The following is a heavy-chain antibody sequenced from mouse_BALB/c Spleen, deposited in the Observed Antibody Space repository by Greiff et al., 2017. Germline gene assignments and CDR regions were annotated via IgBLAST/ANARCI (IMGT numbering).Heavy chain of an antibody. D-gene: IGHD1-1*01. CDR2: IWSGGST. V-gene: IGHV2-4-1*01. CDR1: GFSLTSYG. CDR3: ARKDYGSSYGFAY. J-gene: IGHJ3*01. Sequence: QVQLQQSGPGLVQPSQSLSITCIVSGFSLTSYGVHWVRQSPGKGLEWLGVIWSGGSTDYNAAFISRLSISKDNSKSQVFFKMNSLQADDTAIYYCARKDYGSSYGFAYWGQGTLVTVSA.